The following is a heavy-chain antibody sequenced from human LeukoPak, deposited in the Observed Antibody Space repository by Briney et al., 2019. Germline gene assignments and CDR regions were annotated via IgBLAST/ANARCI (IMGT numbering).Heavy chain of an antibody. CDR3: ARGYCSGGSCHNFGY. Sequence: PGGSLRLSCAASGFTFSSYSMNWVRQAPGKGLEWVSYISSSSSTIYYADSVKGRFTISRDNAKNSLYLQMNSLRVEDTAVYYRARGYCSGGSCHNFGYWGQGTLVTVSS. J-gene: IGHJ4*02. CDR2: ISSSSSTI. V-gene: IGHV3-48*01. CDR1: GFTFSSYS. D-gene: IGHD2-15*01.